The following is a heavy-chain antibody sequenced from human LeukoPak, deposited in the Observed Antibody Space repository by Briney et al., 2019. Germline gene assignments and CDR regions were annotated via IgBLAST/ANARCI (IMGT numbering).Heavy chain of an antibody. V-gene: IGHV3-23*01. Sequence: PGGSQRLSCAASGLSFSSYAMSWVRQAPGKGLEWVSAISGSGGSTYYADSVKGRFTISRDNSKNTLYLQMNSLRAEDTAVYYCAKGAGNFLEWLLYYWGQGTLVTVSS. CDR3: AKGAGNFLEWLLYY. CDR2: ISGSGGST. D-gene: IGHD3-3*01. J-gene: IGHJ4*02. CDR1: GLSFSSYA.